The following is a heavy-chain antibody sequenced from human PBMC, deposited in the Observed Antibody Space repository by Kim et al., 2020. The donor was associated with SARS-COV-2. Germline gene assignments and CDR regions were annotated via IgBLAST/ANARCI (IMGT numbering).Heavy chain of an antibody. Sequence: ASVKVSCKASGYTFTSYGISWVRQAPGQGLEWMGWISAYNGNTNYAQKLQGRVTMTTDTSTSTAYMELRSLRSDDTAVYYCARDGLYDSTPGIWYFDLWGRGTLVTVSS. CDR1: GYTFTSYG. J-gene: IGHJ2*01. V-gene: IGHV1-18*04. CDR3: ARDGLYDSTPGIWYFDL. D-gene: IGHD3-22*01. CDR2: ISAYNGNT.